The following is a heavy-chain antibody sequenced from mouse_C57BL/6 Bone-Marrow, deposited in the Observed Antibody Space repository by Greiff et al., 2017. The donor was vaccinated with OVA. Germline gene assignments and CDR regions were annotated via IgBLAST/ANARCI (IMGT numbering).Heavy chain of an antibody. V-gene: IGHV1-15*01. CDR3: TDGSSY. J-gene: IGHJ2*01. D-gene: IGHD1-1*01. Sequence: VQLVESGAELVRPGASVTLSCKASGYTFTDYEMHWVKQTPVHGLEWIGAIDPETGGTAYNQKFKGKAILTADKSSSTAYMELRSLTSEDSAVYYCTDGSSYWGQGTTLTVSS. CDR2: IDPETGGT. CDR1: GYTFTDYE.